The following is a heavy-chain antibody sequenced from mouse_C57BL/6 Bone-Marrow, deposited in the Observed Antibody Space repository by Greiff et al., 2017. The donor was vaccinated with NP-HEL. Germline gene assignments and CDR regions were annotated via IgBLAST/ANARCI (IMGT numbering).Heavy chain of an antibody. CDR3: ARKIYDGYSYYFDY. CDR1: GYTFTNYW. D-gene: IGHD2-3*01. V-gene: IGHV1-63*01. Sequence: LVESGAELVRPGTSVKMSCKASGYTFTNYWIGWAKQRPGHGLEWIGDIYPGGGYTNYNEKFKGKATLTADKSSSTAYMQFSSLTSEDSAIYYCARKIYDGYSYYFDYWGQGTTLTVSS. J-gene: IGHJ2*01. CDR2: IYPGGGYT.